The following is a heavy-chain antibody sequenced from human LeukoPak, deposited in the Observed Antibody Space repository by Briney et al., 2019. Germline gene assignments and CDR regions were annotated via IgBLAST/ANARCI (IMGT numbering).Heavy chain of an antibody. Sequence: GGSLRLSCAASGFTFSSYWMHWVRQATGKGLVWVSHIKSDGSRTSYADSVKGRFTISRDNAKNTLYLQMNSLRAEDTAVYYCARQDSSGYYYFDYWGQGTLVTVSS. D-gene: IGHD3-22*01. CDR3: ARQDSSGYYYFDY. J-gene: IGHJ4*02. V-gene: IGHV3-74*01. CDR2: IKSDGSRT. CDR1: GFTFSSYW.